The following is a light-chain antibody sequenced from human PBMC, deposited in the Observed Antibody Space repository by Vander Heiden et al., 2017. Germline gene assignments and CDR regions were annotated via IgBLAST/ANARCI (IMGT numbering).Light chain of an antibody. J-gene: IGKJ2*01. V-gene: IGKV1-33*01. CDR1: QDISNY. CDR2: DAS. Sequence: DIQMTQSPSSLSASVGDRVIITCQASQDISNYLNWYQQKPGKAPKLLIYDASNLGAGVPSRFSGSGSGTDFTITISSLQPEDIATYHCQQYDNLPRTFGQGTKVEIK. CDR3: QQYDNLPRT.